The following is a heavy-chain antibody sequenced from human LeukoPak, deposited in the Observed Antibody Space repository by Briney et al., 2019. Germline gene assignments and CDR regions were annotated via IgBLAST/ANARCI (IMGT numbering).Heavy chain of an antibody. J-gene: IGHJ1*01. CDR2: ISGSGDRT. V-gene: IGHV3-23*01. CDR3: AKDIRSSWYYFQD. CDR1: GFTFSNYA. Sequence: PGGSLRLSCAASGFTFSNYAMTWVRQAPGKGLEWVSTISGSGDRTCYADSVKGRFTISRDNSKNTLYVQMNSLRAEDTAVYYCAKDIRSSWYYFQDWGQGTLVTVSS. D-gene: IGHD3-3*01.